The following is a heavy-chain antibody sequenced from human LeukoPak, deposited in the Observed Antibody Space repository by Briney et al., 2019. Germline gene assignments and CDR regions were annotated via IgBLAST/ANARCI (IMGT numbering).Heavy chain of an antibody. Sequence: SETLSLTCAVSGVSISSGGYSWRWIRQPPGKGLEWIGYIYHSGSTYYNPSLKSRVTISVDRSKNQFSLKLSSVTAADTAVYYCASFHSSGWYYFDYWGQGTLVTVSS. CDR3: ASFHSSGWYYFDY. J-gene: IGHJ4*02. CDR1: GVSISSGGYS. D-gene: IGHD6-19*01. V-gene: IGHV4-30-2*01. CDR2: IYHSGST.